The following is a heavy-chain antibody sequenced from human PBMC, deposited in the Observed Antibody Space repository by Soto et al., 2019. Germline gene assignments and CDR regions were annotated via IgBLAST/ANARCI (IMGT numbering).Heavy chain of an antibody. Sequence: VLQAPGQGLEWMGWLNPNSGGTNYAQKFQGWVTKNNDTSISTAYMELSRLRSDDTAGYYCARGVDSVLVPAAFSLDYWGQGTLVTVSS. D-gene: IGHD2-2*01. CDR3: ARGVDSVLVPAAFSLDY. J-gene: IGHJ4*02. CDR2: LNPNSGGT. V-gene: IGHV1-2*04.